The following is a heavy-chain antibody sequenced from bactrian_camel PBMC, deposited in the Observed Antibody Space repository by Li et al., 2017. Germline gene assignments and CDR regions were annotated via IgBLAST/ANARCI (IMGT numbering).Heavy chain of an antibody. J-gene: IGHJ6*01. Sequence: VQLVESGGGLVQPGGSLRLSCAASGSTFSNSAMNWVRQAPGKGLEWVSGISGLGLSTYYADSVLGRFTISKDNARKTVYLQMNSLQPDDTAMYYCAAGLKWCRQGYPTADFRYLGQGTQVTVS. CDR2: ISGLGLST. D-gene: IGHD2*01. CDR1: GSTFSNSA. CDR3: AAGLKWCRQGYPTADFRY. V-gene: IGHV3S40*01.